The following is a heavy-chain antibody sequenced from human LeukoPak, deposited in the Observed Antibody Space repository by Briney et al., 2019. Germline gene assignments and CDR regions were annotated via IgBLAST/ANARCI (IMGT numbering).Heavy chain of an antibody. V-gene: IGHV4-59*01. CDR1: GVSISSFY. J-gene: IGHJ4*02. D-gene: IGHD3-22*01. Sequence: PSETLSLTCSVSGVSISSFYWTWIRQVPGKGLEWIGYFYNSGSSDYNPSLKSRATFSEDTSKNHFSLSLSAVTAADMAVYYCASPGPYYSETSGYLVFWGQGILVTVSS. CDR2: FYNSGSS. CDR3: ASPGPYYSETSGYLVF.